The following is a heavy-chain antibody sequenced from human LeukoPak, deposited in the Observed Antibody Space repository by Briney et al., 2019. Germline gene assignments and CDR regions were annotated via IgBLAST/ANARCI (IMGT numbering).Heavy chain of an antibody. Sequence: ASVKVSCKASGYTFTGYYIHWVRQAPGQGLEWMGWINPNSGGTNCAQKFQGRVTMTRDTSISTAYMELSRLRSDDTAVYYCARGTTFSTFDIVVVPFDYWGQGTLVTVSS. V-gene: IGHV1-2*02. CDR3: ARGTTFSTFDIVVVPFDY. D-gene: IGHD2-2*01. J-gene: IGHJ4*02. CDR1: GYTFTGYY. CDR2: INPNSGGT.